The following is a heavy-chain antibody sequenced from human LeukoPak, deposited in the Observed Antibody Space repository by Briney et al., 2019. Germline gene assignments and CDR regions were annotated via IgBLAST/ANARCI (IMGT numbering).Heavy chain of an antibody. D-gene: IGHD4-17*01. V-gene: IGHV3-7*01. CDR1: GFTFSSYW. CDR3: VYSGDYEKVY. Sequence: GGSLRLSCAASGFTFSSYWMSWVRQAPGKGLEWVANIKQDGSEKYYVDSVKGRFTISRDNAKNSLYLQMNSLRAEDTAVYSCVYSGDYEKVYWAQGTLVTVSS. CDR2: IKQDGSEK. J-gene: IGHJ4*02.